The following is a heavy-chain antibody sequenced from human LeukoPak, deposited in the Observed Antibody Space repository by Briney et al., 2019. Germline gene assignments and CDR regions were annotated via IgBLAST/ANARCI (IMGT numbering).Heavy chain of an antibody. CDR2: ISSSGSTI. CDR1: GFTFSSYE. Sequence: GGSLRLSCAASGFTFSSYEMNWVRQAPGKGLEWVSYISSSGSTIYYADSVKGRFTISRDNAKNSLYLQMNSLRAEDTAVYYCASDSSGWYVSPYFDYWGQGTLVTVSS. V-gene: IGHV3-48*03. D-gene: IGHD6-19*01. CDR3: ASDSSGWYVSPYFDY. J-gene: IGHJ4*02.